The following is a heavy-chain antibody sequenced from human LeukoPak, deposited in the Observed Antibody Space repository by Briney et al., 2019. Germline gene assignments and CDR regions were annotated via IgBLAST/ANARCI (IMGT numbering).Heavy chain of an antibody. CDR2: IYHSGST. Sequence: SETLSLTCTVSGYSISSGYYWGWIRQPPGKGLEWIGSIYHSGSTYYNPSLKSRVTISVDTSKNQFSLKLSSVTAADTAVYYCARCDPDSSGWYVPFDYWGQGTLVTVSS. D-gene: IGHD6-19*01. CDR1: GYSISSGYY. V-gene: IGHV4-38-2*02. J-gene: IGHJ4*02. CDR3: ARCDPDSSGWYVPFDY.